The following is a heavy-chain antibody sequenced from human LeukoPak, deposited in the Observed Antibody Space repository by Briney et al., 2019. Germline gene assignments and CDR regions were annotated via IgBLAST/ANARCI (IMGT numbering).Heavy chain of an antibody. Sequence: GSISTYYWSWIRQPAGKGLEWMGIIYPGDSDTRYSPSFQGQVTISADKSISIAYLQWSSLKASDSAMYYCARYSSGWPITGFDYWGQGTLVTVSS. CDR2: IYPGDSDT. CDR1: GSISTYYW. V-gene: IGHV5-51*01. D-gene: IGHD6-19*01. J-gene: IGHJ4*02. CDR3: ARYSSGWPITGFDY.